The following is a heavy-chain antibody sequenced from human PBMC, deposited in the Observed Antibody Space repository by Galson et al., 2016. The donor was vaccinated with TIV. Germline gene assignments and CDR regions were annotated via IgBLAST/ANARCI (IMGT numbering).Heavy chain of an antibody. CDR2: IHPNGGST. D-gene: IGHD6-19*01. CDR1: GYTFTNYF. V-gene: IGHV1-46*01. Sequence: SVKVSCKASGYTFTNYFMHWVRQAPGQGLEWMGIIHPNGGSTSYAQKFKGRVTMTRDTSTSTVYMEMSSLRSEDTAVYYCARPRSSGWYIYFDFWGQGTLVTVSS. CDR3: ARPRSSGWYIYFDF. J-gene: IGHJ4*02.